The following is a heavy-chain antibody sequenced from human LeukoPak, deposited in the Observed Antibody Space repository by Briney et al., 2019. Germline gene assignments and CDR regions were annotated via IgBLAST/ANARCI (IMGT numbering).Heavy chain of an antibody. CDR3: ARHSYRSGWSPIDY. J-gene: IGHJ4*02. CDR1: DGSISTSSYY. D-gene: IGHD6-19*01. CDR2: IYYSGST. Sequence: PSETLSLTCTVSDGSISTSSYYWGWIRQPPGKGLEWIGSIYYSGSTYCNPSLKSRVTISVDTSKSQFSLKLSSVTAADTAVYYCARHSYRSGWSPIDYWGQGTLVTVSS. V-gene: IGHV4-39*01.